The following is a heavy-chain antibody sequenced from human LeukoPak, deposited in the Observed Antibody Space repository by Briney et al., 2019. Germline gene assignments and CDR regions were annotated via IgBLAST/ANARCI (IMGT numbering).Heavy chain of an antibody. CDR1: GGSISSYY. V-gene: IGHV4-4*09. CDR3: ARALVGFDWLSHFDY. D-gene: IGHD3-9*01. J-gene: IGHJ4*02. Sequence: PSETLSLTCTVSGGSISSYYWSWIRQPPGKGLEWIGYIYTSGSTNYNPSLKSRVTISVDTSKNQFSLKLSSVTAADTAVNYCARALVGFDWLSHFDYWGQGTLVTVSS. CDR2: IYTSGST.